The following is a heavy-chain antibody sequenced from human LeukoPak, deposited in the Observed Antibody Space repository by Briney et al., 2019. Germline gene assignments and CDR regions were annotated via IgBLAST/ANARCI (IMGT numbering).Heavy chain of an antibody. J-gene: IGHJ1*01. CDR2: IHFSGTT. D-gene: IGHD5/OR15-5a*01. Sequence: KPSETLSLTCTVSGYSISSGYYWGWIRQPPGKGLEWIGRIHFSGTTYYNPSLKSRFTMSIDTSKNQFSLKLSSVTAADTAVYYCATYSVTGAWAEYFLHWGQGTLVTVSS. CDR1: GYSISSGYY. CDR3: ATYSVTGAWAEYFLH. V-gene: IGHV4-38-2*02.